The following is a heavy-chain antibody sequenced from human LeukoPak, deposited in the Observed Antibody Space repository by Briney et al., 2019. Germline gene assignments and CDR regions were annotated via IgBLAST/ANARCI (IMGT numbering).Heavy chain of an antibody. CDR1: GFIFSSYS. Sequence: GGSLRLSCAASGFIFSSYSMNWVRQAPGKGLEWVSSITSSSSNIYYADSVKGRFTIARDNARNSLYLQMNSLRAEDTAVYYCARSQDYQYYFEYWGQGTLVTVSS. V-gene: IGHV3-21*01. CDR2: ITSSSSNI. CDR3: ARSQDYQYYFEY. D-gene: IGHD4-11*01. J-gene: IGHJ4*02.